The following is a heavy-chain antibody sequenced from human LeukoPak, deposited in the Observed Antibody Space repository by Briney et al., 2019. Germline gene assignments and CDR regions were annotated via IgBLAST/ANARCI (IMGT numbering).Heavy chain of an antibody. Sequence: SETLSLTCTVSGGSISSYYWSWIRQPPGKGLEWIGYIYYSGSGNYNPSLKSRVTMSVDTSKNQFSLILNSVTAADAAVYYCARDGREATSGKNWYFDLWGRGTLVTVSS. CDR1: GGSISSYY. D-gene: IGHD1-26*01. V-gene: IGHV4-59*01. CDR3: ARDGREATSGKNWYFDL. J-gene: IGHJ2*01. CDR2: IYYSGSG.